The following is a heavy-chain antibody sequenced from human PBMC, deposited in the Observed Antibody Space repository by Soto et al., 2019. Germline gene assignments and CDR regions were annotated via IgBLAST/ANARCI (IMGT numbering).Heavy chain of an antibody. CDR2: IIPIFGTA. D-gene: IGHD5-18*01. CDR3: ARDRGTTAMVRFDY. Sequence: ASVKVSCKASGGTFSSYAISWVRQAPGQELEWMGGIIPIFGTANYAQKFQGRVTITADESTSTAYMELSSLRSEDTAVYYCARDRGTTAMVRFDYWGQGTLVTVSS. J-gene: IGHJ4*02. V-gene: IGHV1-69*13. CDR1: GGTFSSYA.